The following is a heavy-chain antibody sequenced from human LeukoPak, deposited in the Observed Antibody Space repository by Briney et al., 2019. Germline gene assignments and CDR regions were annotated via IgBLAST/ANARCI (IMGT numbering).Heavy chain of an antibody. CDR1: GGSISSYY. CDR3: ARSKQLVEPYYFDY. Sequence: PSETLSLTCTVSGGSISSYYWNWIRQPPGKGLEWIGYIYYSGTTYNPSLKSRVTISVDTSKNHFSLKLSSVTAADTAVYYCARSKQLVEPYYFDYWGQGTLVTVSS. J-gene: IGHJ4*02. D-gene: IGHD6-13*01. CDR2: IYYSGT. V-gene: IGHV4-59*01.